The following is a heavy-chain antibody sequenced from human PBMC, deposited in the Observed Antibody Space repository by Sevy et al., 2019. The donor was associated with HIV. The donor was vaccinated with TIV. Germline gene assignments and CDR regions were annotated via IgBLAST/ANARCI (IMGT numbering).Heavy chain of an antibody. J-gene: IGHJ6*02. D-gene: IGHD3-9*01. CDR2: ISYHGRDK. CDR3: AKDFTGYNGMDV. V-gene: IGHV3-30*18. CDR1: GITFSTSG. Sequence: GGSLRLSCVVSGITFSTSGMHWVRQAPGKGLEWVAVISYHGRDKFYADSVKGRSTISRDNSKNILYLKMISLGAEDTAVYYCAKDFTGYNGMDVWGQGTMVTVSS.